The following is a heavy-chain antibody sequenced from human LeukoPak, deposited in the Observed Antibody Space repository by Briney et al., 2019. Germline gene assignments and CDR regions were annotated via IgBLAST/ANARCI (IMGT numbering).Heavy chain of an antibody. D-gene: IGHD6-19*01. CDR2: ISYDGSNK. CDR3: AKDEPGISATRPDY. J-gene: IGHJ4*02. V-gene: IGHV3-30*18. Sequence: PGRSLRLSCAASGFTFSLFGMHWVRQAPGKGPEWVALISYDGSNKWYADSVEGRFTTSRDNSKNTLYLQMSSLRAEDTAVYYCAKDEPGISATRPDYWGQGTLVSVSS. CDR1: GFTFSLFG.